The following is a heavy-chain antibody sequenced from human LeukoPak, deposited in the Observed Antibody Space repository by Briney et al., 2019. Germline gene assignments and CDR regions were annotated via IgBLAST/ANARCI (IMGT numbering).Heavy chain of an antibody. D-gene: IGHD3-9*01. J-gene: IGHJ1*01. CDR1: GFPFNYAW. CDR2: IKSKTDGGTT. Sequence: GGSLRLSCAASGFPFNYAWMHWVRQAPGKGLEWVGRIKSKTDGGTTDYAAPVKGRFTISRDDSKNTLYLQMNSLKTEDTAVYYCTTAAHYDILTGPKYFQHWGQGTLVTVSS. V-gene: IGHV3-15*01. CDR3: TTAAHYDILTGPKYFQH.